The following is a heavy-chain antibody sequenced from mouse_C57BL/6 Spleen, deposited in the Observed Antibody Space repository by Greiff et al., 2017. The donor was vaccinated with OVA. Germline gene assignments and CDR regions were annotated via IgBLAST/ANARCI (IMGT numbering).Heavy chain of an antibody. CDR1: GYAFSSSW. J-gene: IGHJ4*01. CDR3: ADYYGSIHAMDY. CDR2: IYPGDGDT. V-gene: IGHV1-82*01. D-gene: IGHD1-1*01. Sequence: QVQLQQSGPELVKPGASVKISCKASGYAFSSSWMNWVKQRPGKGLEWIGRIYPGDGDTNYNGKFKGKATLTADKSSSTAYMQLSSLTSEDSAVFFCADYYGSIHAMDYWGQGTSVTVSS.